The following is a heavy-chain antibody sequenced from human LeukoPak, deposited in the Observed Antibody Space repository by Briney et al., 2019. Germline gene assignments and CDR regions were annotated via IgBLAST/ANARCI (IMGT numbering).Heavy chain of an antibody. J-gene: IGHJ4*02. V-gene: IGHV3-66*01. D-gene: IGHD6-13*01. CDR2: IYSGGTT. CDR1: GFTVSSNY. Sequence: PGGSLRLSCAASGFTVSSNYLSWVRQAPGKGLEWVSVIYSGGTTYYADSVRGRFTISRGNSKNTVYLQMNSLRAEDTAVYYCARDPSYSTSWAFDYWGQGTLVTVSS. CDR3: ARDPSYSTSWAFDY.